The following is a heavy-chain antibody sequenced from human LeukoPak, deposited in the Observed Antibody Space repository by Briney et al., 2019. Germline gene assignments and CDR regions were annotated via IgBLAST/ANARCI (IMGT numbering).Heavy chain of an antibody. D-gene: IGHD2-15*01. CDR3: ARLGYRSSGSCPVRAYGMDV. CDR2: ITGSSNHI. Sequence: GGSLRLSCAASGLTFSSYSMNWVRQAPGKGLEWVSTITGSSNHIYYADSVKGRFTISRDNAKNSLYLQMNSLRADDTAVYYCARLGYRSSGSCPVRAYGMDVWGKGTTVTVSS. CDR1: GLTFSSYS. J-gene: IGHJ6*04. V-gene: IGHV3-21*01.